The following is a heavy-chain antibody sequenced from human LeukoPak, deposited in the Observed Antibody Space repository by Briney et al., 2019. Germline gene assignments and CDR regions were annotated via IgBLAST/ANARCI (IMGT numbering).Heavy chain of an antibody. CDR3: ARRPIVGSTGFYFDP. Sequence: SETLSLTCNETGGSISTTTNSWGWAWIRQRPTKGPEWIGSIYYGGSPYYTSSLKSRVTISVDTSKNQFSLKLASLTAADTAVYYCARRPIVGSTGFYFDPWGPGTLVTVSS. J-gene: IGHJ5*02. D-gene: IGHD1-26*01. CDR1: GGSISTTTNS. V-gene: IGHV4-39*01. CDR2: IYYGGSP.